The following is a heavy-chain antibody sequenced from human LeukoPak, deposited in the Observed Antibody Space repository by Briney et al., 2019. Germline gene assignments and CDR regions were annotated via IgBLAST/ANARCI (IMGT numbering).Heavy chain of an antibody. CDR3: ARDSLKTATPLDY. D-gene: IGHD1-26*01. CDR1: GDTFRSYG. Sequence: SVKVSCKASGDTFRSYGINWVRQAPGQGLEWMGRIIPIFGTTNYAQKFQGRVTITTDESTSTAYMELSSLRSEDTATYYCARDSLKTATPLDYWGQGTLVTVSS. J-gene: IGHJ4*02. CDR2: IIPIFGTT. V-gene: IGHV1-69*05.